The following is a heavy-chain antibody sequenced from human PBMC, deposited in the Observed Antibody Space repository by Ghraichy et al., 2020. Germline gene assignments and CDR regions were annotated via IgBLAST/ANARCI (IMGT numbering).Heavy chain of an antibody. Sequence: SETLSLTCTVSGGSISSYYWSWIRQPPGKGLEWIGYIYYSGSTNYNPSLKRRVTISVDTSKNQFSLKLSSVTAADTAVYYCARWGSSLHYYGMDVWGQGTTVTVSS. D-gene: IGHD6-6*01. V-gene: IGHV4-59*01. CDR3: ARWGSSLHYYGMDV. CDR1: GGSISSYY. J-gene: IGHJ6*02. CDR2: IYYSGST.